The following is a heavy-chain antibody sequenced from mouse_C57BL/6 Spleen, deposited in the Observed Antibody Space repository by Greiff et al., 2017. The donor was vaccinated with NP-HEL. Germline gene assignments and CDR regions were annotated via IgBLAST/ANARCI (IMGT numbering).Heavy chain of an antibody. CDR1: GYAFSSSW. J-gene: IGHJ3*01. Sequence: QVQLQQSGPELVKPGASVKISCKASGYAFSSSWMNWVKQRPGKGLEWIGRIYPGDGDTNYNGKFKGKATLTADKSSSTAYMQLSSLTSEDSAVYFCARSYCDYDKVAYWGQGTLVTVSA. D-gene: IGHD2-4*01. CDR3: ARSYCDYDKVAY. CDR2: IYPGDGDT. V-gene: IGHV1-82*01.